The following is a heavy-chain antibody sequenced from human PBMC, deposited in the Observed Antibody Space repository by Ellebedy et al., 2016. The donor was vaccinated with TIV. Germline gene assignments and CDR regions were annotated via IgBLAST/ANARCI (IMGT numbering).Heavy chain of an antibody. CDR2: IIPILGIA. CDR1: GGTFSSYA. J-gene: IGHJ1*01. V-gene: IGHV1-69*04. Sequence: SVKVSCXASGGTFSSYAISWVRQAPGQGLEWMGRIIPILGIANYAQKFQGRVTITADKSTSTAYMELSSLRSEDTAVYYCATRSGMYYYDSSGDKGGGDYNAEYFQHWGQGTLVTVSS. D-gene: IGHD3-22*01. CDR3: ATRSGMYYYDSSGDKGGGDYNAEYFQH.